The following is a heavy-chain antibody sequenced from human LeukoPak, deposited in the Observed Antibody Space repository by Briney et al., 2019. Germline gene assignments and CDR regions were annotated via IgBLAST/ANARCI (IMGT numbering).Heavy chain of an antibody. CDR3: ARDFPYGDYIGHDAFDI. J-gene: IGHJ3*02. V-gene: IGHV3-30-3*01. CDR1: GFTFSSYA. D-gene: IGHD4-17*01. Sequence: GGSLRLSCAASGFTFSSYAMHWVRQAPGKGLEWVAVISYDGSNKYYADSVKGRFPISRDNSKNTLYLQMNSLRTEDTAVYYCARDFPYGDYIGHDAFDIWGQGTMVTVSS. CDR2: ISYDGSNK.